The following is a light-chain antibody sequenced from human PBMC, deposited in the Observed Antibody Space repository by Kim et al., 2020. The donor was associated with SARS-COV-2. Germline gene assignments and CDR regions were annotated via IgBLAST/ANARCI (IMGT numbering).Light chain of an antibody. CDR1: QSVRSY. Sequence: SPGERPTLSCRASQSVRSYLAWSTQKAGKAPRPLIYDASNRATGIPPRFSDSGSGTDVTLHTCRLEPEAFAVYYCQQRSNWTPFTLGHGNKVDIK. V-gene: IGKV3-11*01. CDR3: QQRSNWTPFT. CDR2: DAS. J-gene: IGKJ3*01.